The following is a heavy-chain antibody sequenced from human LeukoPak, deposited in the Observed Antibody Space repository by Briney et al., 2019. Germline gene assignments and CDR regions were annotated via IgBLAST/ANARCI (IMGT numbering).Heavy chain of an antibody. CDR3: ATSPPVVPAAITAFDI. J-gene: IGHJ3*02. D-gene: IGHD2-2*01. V-gene: IGHV4-4*07. CDR2: IYTSGSTP. CDR1: GGPINSYY. Sequence: SETLSLTCTVSGGPINSYYWSWIRQSAGKGLECIGRIYTSGSTPDYSPSLKSRVTMSIDTSKNQFSLQLSSVTAAVTAVYYCATSPPVVPAAITAFDIWGQGTMVTVSS.